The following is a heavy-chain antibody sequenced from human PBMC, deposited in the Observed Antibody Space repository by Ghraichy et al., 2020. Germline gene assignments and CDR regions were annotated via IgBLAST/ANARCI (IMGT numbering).Heavy chain of an antibody. J-gene: IGHJ5*02. V-gene: IGHV4-34*01. CDR1: GGSFSGYY. CDR2: INHSGST. CDR3: ARRPASYGSGSYYKMGNWFDP. D-gene: IGHD3-10*01. Sequence: SETLSLTCAVYGGSFSGYYWSWIRQPPGKGLEWIGEINHSGSTNYNPSLKSRVTISVDTPKNQFSLKLSSVTAADTAVYYCARRPASYGSGSYYKMGNWFDPWGQGTLVTVSS.